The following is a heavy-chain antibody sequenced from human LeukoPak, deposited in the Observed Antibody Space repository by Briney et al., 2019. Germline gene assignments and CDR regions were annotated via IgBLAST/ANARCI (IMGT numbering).Heavy chain of an antibody. Sequence: SQTLSLTCAVSGGSISSGGYSWSWIRQPPGKGLEWIGYIYRSGSTYYNPSLKSRVTISVDRSKNQFSLKLSSVTAADTAVYYCASRYCSGGSCYWFDPWGQGTLVTVSS. CDR3: ASRYCSGGSCYWFDP. CDR1: GGSISSGGYS. CDR2: IYRSGST. J-gene: IGHJ5*02. V-gene: IGHV4-30-2*01. D-gene: IGHD2-15*01.